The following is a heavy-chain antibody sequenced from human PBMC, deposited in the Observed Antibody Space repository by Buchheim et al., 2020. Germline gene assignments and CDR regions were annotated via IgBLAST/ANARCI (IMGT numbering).Heavy chain of an antibody. D-gene: IGHD6-19*01. Sequence: QVQLQESGPGLVKPSQTLSLTCIVSGGSISSGGYYWSWIRPHPGKGLEWIGYIYYSGSTYYNPSLKSRVTISVDTSKNQFSLKLSSVTAADTAVYYCARAVAPARDYYYGMDVWGQGTT. CDR3: ARAVAPARDYYYGMDV. CDR1: GGSISSGGYY. CDR2: IYYSGST. V-gene: IGHV4-31*03. J-gene: IGHJ6*02.